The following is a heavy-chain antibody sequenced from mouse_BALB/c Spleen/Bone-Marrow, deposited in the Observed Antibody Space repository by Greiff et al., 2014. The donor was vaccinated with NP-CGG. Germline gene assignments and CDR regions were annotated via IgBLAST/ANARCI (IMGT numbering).Heavy chain of an antibody. V-gene: IGHV1-87*01. D-gene: IGHD1-2*01. J-gene: IGHJ4*01. Sequence: QVQLQQSGAELARPGASVKLSCKASGYTFTSYWMQWVKQRPGQGLEWIGAIYPGDGDTRYTQKFKGKATLTADKSSSTAYMQLNSLAFEDYAVYYCARRDYGIREKYYAMDYWGQGTSVTASS. CDR1: GYTFTSYW. CDR2: IYPGDGDT. CDR3: ARRDYGIREKYYAMDY.